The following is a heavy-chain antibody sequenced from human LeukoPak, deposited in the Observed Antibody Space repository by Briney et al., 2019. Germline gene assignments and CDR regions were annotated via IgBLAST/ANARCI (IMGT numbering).Heavy chain of an antibody. Sequence: GSLRLSCAASGFTFSDYYMSWIRQAPGKGLEWVSYISSSGSTIYYADSVKGRFTISRDNAKNSLYLQMNSLRAEDTAVYYCARVPRATIRWGSGFDYWGQGTLVTVSS. CDR3: ARVPRATIRWGSGFDY. V-gene: IGHV3-11*04. CDR2: ISSSGSTI. D-gene: IGHD5-24*01. CDR1: GFTFSDYY. J-gene: IGHJ4*02.